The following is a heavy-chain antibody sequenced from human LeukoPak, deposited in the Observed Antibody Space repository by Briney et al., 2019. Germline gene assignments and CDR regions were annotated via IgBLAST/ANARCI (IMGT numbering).Heavy chain of an antibody. CDR2: IKQDESEK. D-gene: IGHD2-2*01. Sequence: GGSLRLSCVFSGFTFSNYWMSWVRQAPGKGLEWVANIKQDESEKHYVDSVKGRFTISRDNSKNTLYLQMNSLRAEDTAVYYCARGRVVPAVVLDYWGQGTLVTVSS. CDR1: GFTFSNYW. J-gene: IGHJ4*02. V-gene: IGHV3-7*01. CDR3: ARGRVVPAVVLDY.